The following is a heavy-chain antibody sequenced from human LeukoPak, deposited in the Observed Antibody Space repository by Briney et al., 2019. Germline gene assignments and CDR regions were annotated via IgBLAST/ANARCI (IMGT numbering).Heavy chain of an antibody. CDR1: GFTFSGSA. J-gene: IGHJ4*02. Sequence: PGGSLRLSCAASGFTFSGSAMHWVRQASGKGLEWVGRIRGKVNNYATAYAASVKGRFTISRDDSKNTLYLQMNSLRAEDTAVYYCAKEPVSKSMRYYFDYWGQGTLVTVSS. D-gene: IGHD1-14*01. CDR2: IRGKVNNYAT. CDR3: AKEPVSKSMRYYFDY. V-gene: IGHV3-73*01.